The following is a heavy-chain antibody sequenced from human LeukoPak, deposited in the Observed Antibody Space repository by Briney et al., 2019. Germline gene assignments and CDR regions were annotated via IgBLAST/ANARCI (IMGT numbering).Heavy chain of an antibody. D-gene: IGHD1-1*01. CDR1: GFTFSSYS. CDR2: ISSSSSTI. CDR3: ARGHNWNDGYNWFDP. Sequence: PGGSLRLSCAASGFTFSSYSMNWVRQAPGKGLEWVSYISSSSSTIYYADSVKGRFTISRDNAKNSLYLQMNSLRAEDTAVYYCARGHNWNDGYNWFDPWGQGTLVTVSS. J-gene: IGHJ5*02. V-gene: IGHV3-48*04.